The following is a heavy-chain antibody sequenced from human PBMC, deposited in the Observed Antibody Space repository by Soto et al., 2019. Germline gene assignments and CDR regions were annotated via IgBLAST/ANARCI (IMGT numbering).Heavy chain of an antibody. D-gene: IGHD2-2*01. Sequence: QVQLVESGGGVVQPGRSLRLSCAASGFTFSSYGMHWVRQAPGKGLEWVAVIWYDGSNKYYADSVKGRFTISRDNSKNTLDLQMNSLRAEDTAVYYCARDGGPAAAYWYFDLWGRGTLVTVSS. CDR2: IWYDGSNK. J-gene: IGHJ2*01. CDR1: GFTFSSYG. CDR3: ARDGGPAAAYWYFDL. V-gene: IGHV3-33*01.